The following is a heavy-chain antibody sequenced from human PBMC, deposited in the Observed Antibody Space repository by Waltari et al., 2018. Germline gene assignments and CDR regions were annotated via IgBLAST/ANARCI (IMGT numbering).Heavy chain of an antibody. J-gene: IGHJ4*02. CDR1: GFIFSNYA. D-gene: IGHD3-10*01. Sequence: QVQLVESGGGVVQPGGSLRLSCAASGFIFSNYAMHWVRQAPGKGLELLAFIRYDGSNQYYADSVKGRFTISRDNSKNTVYLQMNSLRADDTAVYYCAKDHYYGSGSYCDYWGQGTLVTVSS. V-gene: IGHV3-30*02. CDR2: IRYDGSNQ. CDR3: AKDHYYGSGSYCDY.